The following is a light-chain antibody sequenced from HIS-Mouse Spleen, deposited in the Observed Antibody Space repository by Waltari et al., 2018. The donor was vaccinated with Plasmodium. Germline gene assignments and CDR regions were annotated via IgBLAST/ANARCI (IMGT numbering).Light chain of an antibody. CDR2: SNN. V-gene: IGLV1-44*01. Sequence: SVLTQPPSASGTPGQRVTIPCSGSSSNIGSNTVNWYQQLPGTAPKPLIYSNNQRPSGVPDRFSGSKSGTSASLAISGLQSEDEADYYCAAWDDSLNGYVFGTGTKVTVL. J-gene: IGLJ1*01. CDR1: SSNIGSNT. CDR3: AAWDDSLNGYV.